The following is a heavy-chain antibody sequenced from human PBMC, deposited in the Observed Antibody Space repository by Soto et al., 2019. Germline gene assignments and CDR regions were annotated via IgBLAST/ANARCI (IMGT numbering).Heavy chain of an antibody. Sequence: QVQLQQWGAGLLKPSETLSLTCAVYGGSFSGYYWSWIRQPPGKGLEWIGQIHHTGNTNYSPSLRSRVSISVDTSKNQFSLKLSSVTAADTAVYYCARGTHRGTWYAVYWRQATLVTVSS. CDR1: GGSFSGYY. V-gene: IGHV4-34*01. CDR3: ARGTHRGTWYAVY. CDR2: IHHTGNT. D-gene: IGHD6-13*01. J-gene: IGHJ4*02.